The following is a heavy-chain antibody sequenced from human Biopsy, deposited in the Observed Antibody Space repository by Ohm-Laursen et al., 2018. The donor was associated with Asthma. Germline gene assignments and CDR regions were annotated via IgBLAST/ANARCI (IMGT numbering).Heavy chain of an antibody. J-gene: IGHJ4*02. CDR1: GYSLTDLS. CDR2: HDHEEGGT. CDR3: ASDFPKDYVRYNFQF. Sequence: ASVKVSCKISGYSLTDLSMHWVRQAPGQGLEWLGGHDHEEGGTVNARRFQGRVTVTEDTSTDTAYMELSSLSSDDTAVYYCASDFPKDYVRYNFQFWGQGTLVTVSS. D-gene: IGHD4-17*01. V-gene: IGHV1-24*01.